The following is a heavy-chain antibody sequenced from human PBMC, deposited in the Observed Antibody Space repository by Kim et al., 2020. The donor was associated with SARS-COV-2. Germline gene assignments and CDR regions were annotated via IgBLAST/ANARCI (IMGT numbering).Heavy chain of an antibody. CDR3: AKDGCRVVVAATCGMDV. Sequence: GGSLRLSCAASGFTFSSYAMSWVRQAPGKGLEWVSAISGSGGSTYYADSVKGRFTISRDNSKNTLYLQMNSLRAEDTAVYYCAKDGCRVVVAATCGMDVWGQGTTVPVSS. D-gene: IGHD2-15*01. V-gene: IGHV3-23*01. CDR2: ISGSGGST. CDR1: GFTFSSYA. J-gene: IGHJ6*02.